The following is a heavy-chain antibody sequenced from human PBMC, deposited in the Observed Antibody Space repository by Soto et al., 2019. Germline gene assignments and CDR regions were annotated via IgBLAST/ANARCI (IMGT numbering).Heavy chain of an antibody. J-gene: IGHJ4*02. CDR3: AHEYGSGTH. V-gene: IGHV2-5*02. D-gene: IGHD3-10*01. CDR1: GISLSTSGVG. Sequence: QITLKASGPTLVQPTQTLTLTCTFSGISLSTSGVGVGWIRQPPGKALVWLALIYWDDDKRYSPSLKSRLTITKDTSKHQVVLTMTNMDPVDTATYDCAHEYGSGTHWGQGTLVTVSS. CDR2: IYWDDDK.